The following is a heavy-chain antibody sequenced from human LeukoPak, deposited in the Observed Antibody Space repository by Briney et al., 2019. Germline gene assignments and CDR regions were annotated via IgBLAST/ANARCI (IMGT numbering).Heavy chain of an antibody. D-gene: IGHD3-10*01. V-gene: IGHV4-59*01. J-gene: IGHJ4*02. Sequence: AETLSLTCTVSGGSISGYYWSWIRQPPGKGLEWIGYVYYSGSTSYNPSLKSRVTISVDTSKNQFSLKLTSVTAADTAVYYCARGVGPMWGQREYYFDYWGQGTLVTVSS. CDR3: ARGVGPMWGQREYYFDY. CDR2: VYYSGST. CDR1: GGSISGYY.